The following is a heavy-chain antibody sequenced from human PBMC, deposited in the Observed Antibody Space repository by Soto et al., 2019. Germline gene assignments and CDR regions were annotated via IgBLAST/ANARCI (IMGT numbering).Heavy chain of an antibody. CDR3: ARRGPGTYFDY. V-gene: IGHV3-23*01. J-gene: IGHJ4*02. D-gene: IGHD6-13*01. Sequence: EVQLLDSGGGLVQPGGSLRHSCAASGFTFSSYAMNWVRQAPGKGLEWVSVISGSGDSTYYADSVKGRFTISRDNSKNTLYLQMNSLRTEDTAVYYCARRGPGTYFDYWGQGTLVTVSS. CDR1: GFTFSSYA. CDR2: ISGSGDST.